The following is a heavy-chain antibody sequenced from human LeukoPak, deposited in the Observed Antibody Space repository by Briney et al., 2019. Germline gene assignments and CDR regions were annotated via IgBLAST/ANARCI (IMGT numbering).Heavy chain of an antibody. CDR2: IYYSGST. J-gene: IGHJ4*02. V-gene: IGHV4-59*08. D-gene: IGHD3-9*01. CDR1: GGSISSYY. Sequence: SETLSLTCTVSGGSISSYYWSWIRQPPGKGLEWIGYIYYSGSTNYNPSLKSRVTISVDVSKRQFSLKLTSMTAADTAVYYCARGVRWADTFTGYYLSGFDHWGQGTLVPVSS. CDR3: ARGVRWADTFTGYYLSGFDH.